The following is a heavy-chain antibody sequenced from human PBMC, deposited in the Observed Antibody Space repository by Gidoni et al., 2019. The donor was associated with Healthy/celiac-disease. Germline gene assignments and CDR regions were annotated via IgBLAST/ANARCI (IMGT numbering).Heavy chain of an antibody. J-gene: IGHJ3*02. D-gene: IGHD2-21*01. CDR3: AKDRGGDGYIPGAFDI. V-gene: IGHV3-9*01. Sequence: EVQLVESGGGWVQPGRSLRLSCAASGFTFDDYAMHCVRHTPGKGLEWVSGISWNSGSIGYADSVKGRFTISRDNAKNSLYLQMNSLRAEDTALYYCAKDRGGDGYIPGAFDIWGQGTMVTVSS. CDR2: ISWNSGSI. CDR1: GFTFDDYA.